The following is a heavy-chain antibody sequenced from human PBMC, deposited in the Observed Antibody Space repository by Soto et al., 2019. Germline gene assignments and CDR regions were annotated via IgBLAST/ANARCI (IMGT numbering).Heavy chain of an antibody. D-gene: IGHD3-16*01. CDR3: AKDNRADLGGFDY. J-gene: IGHJ4*02. CDR2: INWKSGSI. V-gene: IGHV3-9*01. Sequence: EVQLVESGGGLVQPGRSLRLSCAASGFTFDDYAMHWVRQAPGKGLGWVAGINWKSGSIGYAGSVKGRFTISRDNAKNSLYLQMKSRRAEDTALYYCAKDNRADLGGFDYWGQGTLVTVSS. CDR1: GFTFDDYA.